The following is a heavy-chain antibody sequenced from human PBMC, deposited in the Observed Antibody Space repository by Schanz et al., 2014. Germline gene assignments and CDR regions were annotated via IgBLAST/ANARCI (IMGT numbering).Heavy chain of an antibody. Sequence: QVQLQESGPGLVKPSQTLSLTCAVSGGSISSGGYSWSWIRQPPGKGLEWIGYIFFRGSTYYNPSLKSRVTISIATSKTQSSLRRPSVTAADTAVYYCYGMDVWGQGTTVTVSS. V-gene: IGHV4-30-4*07. CDR3: YGMDV. CDR1: GGSISSGGYS. J-gene: IGHJ6*02. CDR2: IFFRGST.